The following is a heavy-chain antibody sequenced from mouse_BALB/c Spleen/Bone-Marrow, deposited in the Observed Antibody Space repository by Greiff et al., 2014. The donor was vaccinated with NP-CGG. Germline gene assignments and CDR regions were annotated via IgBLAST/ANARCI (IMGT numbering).Heavy chain of an antibody. J-gene: IGHJ2*01. CDR1: GFNIKDTY. CDR2: IDPANGNT. Sequence: VQLQQSGAELVKPGASVKLSCTASGFNIKDTYMHWVKQRPEQGLEWIGRIDPANGNTKYDPKFQGKATITADTSSNTAYLQLSSLXSEDTAVYYCARYYYGSSYFDYWGQGTTLTVSS. D-gene: IGHD1-1*01. CDR3: ARYYYGSSYFDY. V-gene: IGHV14-3*02.